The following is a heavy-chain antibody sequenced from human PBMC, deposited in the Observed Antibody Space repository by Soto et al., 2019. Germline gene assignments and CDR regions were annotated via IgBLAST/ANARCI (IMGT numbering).Heavy chain of an antibody. CDR3: PRGRYGDELDI. CDR1: VYSFTTAH. J-gene: IGHJ5*02. V-gene: IGHV1-46*01. CDR2: INANGGTT. Sequence: ASPVKRSCKAAVYSFTTAHMDWVRNAPGQGLEWMGIINANGGTTNYAQKFQGRVTMTRDTSTSTVYMELSSLRSDDTAVYIRPRGRYGDELDIWGQRPLVTVPS. D-gene: IGHD4-17*01.